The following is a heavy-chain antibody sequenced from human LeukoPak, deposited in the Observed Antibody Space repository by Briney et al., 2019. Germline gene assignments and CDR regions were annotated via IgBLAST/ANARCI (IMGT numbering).Heavy chain of an antibody. CDR1: GFTFSSYA. Sequence: PGGSLRLSCAASGFTFSSYAMSWVRQAPGKGLEWVSAISGSGGSTYYADSVKGRFTISRDNSKNTLYLQMNSLRAEDTAVYYCAKAALRYCSGGSCYPFDYWGQGTLVTVSS. J-gene: IGHJ4*02. D-gene: IGHD2-15*01. CDR3: AKAALRYCSGGSCYPFDY. CDR2: ISGSGGST. V-gene: IGHV3-23*01.